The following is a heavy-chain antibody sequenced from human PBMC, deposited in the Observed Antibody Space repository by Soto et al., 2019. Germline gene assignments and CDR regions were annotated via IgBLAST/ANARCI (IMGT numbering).Heavy chain of an antibody. CDR1: GDTFNSYV. CDR2: IIPIIRVT. V-gene: IGHV1-69*17. D-gene: IGHD6-19*01. Sequence: QVQLMQSGAEVKRPGSSVKVSCESSGDTFNSYVISWVRQAPGQGLEWMGGIIPIIRVTHYAQKFQGRVTISAHSSTGTAYMEVTNLGFADTAFYYCASKSLGAKGADYWGQGTLVTVSS. CDR3: ASKSLGAKGADY. J-gene: IGHJ4*02.